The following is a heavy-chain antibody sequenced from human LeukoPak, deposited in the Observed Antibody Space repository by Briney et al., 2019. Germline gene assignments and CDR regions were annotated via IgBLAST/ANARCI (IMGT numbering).Heavy chain of an antibody. D-gene: IGHD6-19*01. CDR1: GFTFSSYG. J-gene: IGHJ4*02. Sequence: QSGGSLRLSCAASGFTFSSYGMHWVRQAPGEGLEWVAFIRYDGSNKYYADSVKGRFTISRDNSKNTLYLQMNSLRAEDTAVYYCAKGSSGWTPFDYWGQGTLVTVSS. V-gene: IGHV3-30*02. CDR2: IRYDGSNK. CDR3: AKGSSGWTPFDY.